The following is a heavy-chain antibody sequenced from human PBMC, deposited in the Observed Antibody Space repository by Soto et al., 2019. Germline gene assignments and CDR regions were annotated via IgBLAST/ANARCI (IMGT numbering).Heavy chain of an antibody. CDR1: GGTFSSYA. J-gene: IGHJ4*02. CDR2: IIPIFGTA. Sequence: WASVKVSCKASGGTFSSYAISWVRQAPGQGLEWMGGIIPIFGTANYAQKFQGRVTITADESTSTAYMELSSLRSEDTAVYYCARGYSGSYCDYSGPGTLATVSS. V-gene: IGHV1-69*13. CDR3: ARGYSGSYCDY. D-gene: IGHD1-26*01.